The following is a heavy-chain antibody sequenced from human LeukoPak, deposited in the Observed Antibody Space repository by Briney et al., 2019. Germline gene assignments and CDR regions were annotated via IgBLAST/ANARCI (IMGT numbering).Heavy chain of an antibody. CDR2: ISSSSTTI. J-gene: IGHJ4*02. CDR3: ASELGAISWPVFDY. V-gene: IGHV3-48*02. D-gene: IGHD6-13*01. CDR1: GFTFSSSS. Sequence: GGSLRLSCAASGFTFSSSSMNWVRQAPGKGLEWVSFISSSSTTIYYADSVKGRFTISRDNAKNSLYLQMNSLRDEDTAVYYCASELGAISWPVFDYWGQGTLVTVSS.